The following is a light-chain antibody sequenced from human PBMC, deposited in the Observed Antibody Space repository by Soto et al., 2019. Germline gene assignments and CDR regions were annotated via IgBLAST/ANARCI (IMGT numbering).Light chain of an antibody. Sequence: QSALTQPASVSGSPGQSITISCTGTSSDVGGYNYVSWYQQHPGKAPNLIIYEVTHRPSGVSIRFSGSKSGNTASLTISGLQAEDEADYYCSSYTSSSTLYVFGTGTQLTVL. CDR1: SSDVGGYNY. CDR2: EVT. CDR3: SSYTSSSTLYV. V-gene: IGLV2-14*01. J-gene: IGLJ1*01.